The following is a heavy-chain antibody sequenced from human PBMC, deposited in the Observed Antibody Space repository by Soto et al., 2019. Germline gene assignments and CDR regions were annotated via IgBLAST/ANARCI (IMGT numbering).Heavy chain of an antibody. D-gene: IGHD1-26*01. Sequence: VHLLESGGALVQPGGSLRLSCVASGFPFRSYHMSWVRPAPGEGLEWVAGVSDSGARTDYADSVKGRFTVSRDNSKNTLYLQMNAVRSEDTAIYFCAKRELDDNWGQGTLVTVSS. CDR2: VSDSGART. CDR3: AKRELDDN. J-gene: IGHJ4*02. CDR1: GFPFRSYH. V-gene: IGHV3-23*01.